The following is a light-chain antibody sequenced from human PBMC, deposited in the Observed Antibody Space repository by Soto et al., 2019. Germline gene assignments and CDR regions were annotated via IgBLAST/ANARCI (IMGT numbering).Light chain of an antibody. CDR1: QSIRNY. V-gene: IGKV3-11*01. J-gene: IGKJ1*01. CDR2: DAS. CDR3: QQRSTWLWT. Sequence: EIVLTQSPATLSLSPGERATLSCRASQSIRNYLAWYQQKPGQAPSLLIYDASNRATGIPARFSGSGSGTDFTLTISSLEPEDFAVYYCQQRSTWLWTFGQGTKVEIK.